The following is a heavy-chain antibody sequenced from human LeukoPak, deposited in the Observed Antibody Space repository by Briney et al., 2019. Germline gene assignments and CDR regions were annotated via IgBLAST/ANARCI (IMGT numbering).Heavy chain of an antibody. Sequence: GGSLRLSCAASEFTFSSYAMSWVRQAPGKGLEWVSATSDSGGSAYYADSVKGRFTVSRDNSKNTMYLQMNSLRAEDTAVYYCAKDRRACSSSSCYYRFDYWGQGTLVTVSS. D-gene: IGHD2-2*01. CDR1: EFTFSSYA. CDR3: AKDRRACSSSSCYYRFDY. CDR2: TSDSGGSA. V-gene: IGHV3-23*01. J-gene: IGHJ4*02.